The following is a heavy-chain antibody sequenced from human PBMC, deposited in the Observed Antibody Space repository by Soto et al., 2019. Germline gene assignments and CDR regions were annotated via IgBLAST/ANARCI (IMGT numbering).Heavy chain of an antibody. V-gene: IGHV2-5*02. CDR1: GFSLSTSGVA. J-gene: IGHJ3*02. CDR2: MYWDDDK. CDR3: AHRRLAWLQGNDAFDI. D-gene: IGHD5-12*01. Sequence: QITLNESGHTLVKPTQTLTLTCTFSGFSLSTSGVAVGWIRQPPGKALKWLALMYWDDDKRYSPSLKSRLTITKDTSKNQVVPTMTNMDPVDTATYYCAHRRLAWLQGNDAFDIWCQGTMVTVSS.